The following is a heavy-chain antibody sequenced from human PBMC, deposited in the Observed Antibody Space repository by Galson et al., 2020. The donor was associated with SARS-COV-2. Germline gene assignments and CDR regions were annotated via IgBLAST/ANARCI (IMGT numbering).Heavy chain of an antibody. CDR3: ARDVLGSHYDILTGYYSVRNRGVFDY. CDR2: IYHSGSN. V-gene: IGHV4-4*02. CDR1: GGSISSSNW. D-gene: IGHD3-9*01. J-gene: IGHJ4*02. Sequence: SETLSLTCAVSGGSISSSNWWSWVRQPPGKGLEWIGEIYHSGSNNYNPSLKSRVTISVDKSKNQFSLKLSSVTAADTAVYYCARDVLGSHYDILTGYYSVRNRGVFDYWGQGTLVTVSS.